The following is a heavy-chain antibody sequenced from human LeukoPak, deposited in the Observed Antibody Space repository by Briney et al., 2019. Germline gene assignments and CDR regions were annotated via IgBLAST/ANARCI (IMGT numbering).Heavy chain of an antibody. CDR3: ARVPVTTMIVVGPWFDP. J-gene: IGHJ5*02. V-gene: IGHV1-46*01. CDR2: INPSGGST. D-gene: IGHD3-22*01. CDR1: GYTFTSYY. Sequence: GASVKVSCKASGYTFTSYYMHWVRQAPGQGLEWMGIINPSGGSTSYAQKFQGRVTMTRDTSTSTVYMELSSLRSEDTAVYYCARVPVTTMIVVGPWFDPWGQGTLVTVSS.